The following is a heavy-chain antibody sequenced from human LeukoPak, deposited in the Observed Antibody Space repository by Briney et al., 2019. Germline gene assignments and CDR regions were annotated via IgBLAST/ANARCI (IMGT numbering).Heavy chain of an antibody. D-gene: IGHD3-22*01. V-gene: IGHV3-23*01. CDR1: GFTFTNLG. CDR2: ISGGWGDK. Sequence: GGSLRLSGAASGFTFTNLGVSGAGQAPGKGLEGVSVISGGWGDKNYGDAVKGRFTISRDDSNDTLYLQMNSLRAEDTAVYYCARVRLNYDSRGLRYYFDYWGHGSLVTVSS. CDR3: ARVRLNYDSRGLRYYFDY. J-gene: IGHJ4*01.